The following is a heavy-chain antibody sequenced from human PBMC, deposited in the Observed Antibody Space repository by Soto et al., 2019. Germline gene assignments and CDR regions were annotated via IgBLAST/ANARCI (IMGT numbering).Heavy chain of an antibody. J-gene: IGHJ4*02. CDR2: ISAHNGNT. D-gene: IGHD1-1*01. CDR1: GYTFTSYG. V-gene: IGHV1-18*01. Sequence: QVHLVQSGAEVKKPGASVKVSCKASGYTFTSYGITWVRQAPGQGLEWMGWISAHNGNTDYAQKLQGRVIVTRDTSTSTAYMELRSLISDDTDVYYCARGRYGDYWGQGALFNVSA. CDR3: ARGRYGDY.